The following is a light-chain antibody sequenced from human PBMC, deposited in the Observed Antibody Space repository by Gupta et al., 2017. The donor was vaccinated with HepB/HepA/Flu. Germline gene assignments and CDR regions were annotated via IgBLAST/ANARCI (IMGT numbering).Light chain of an antibody. CDR2: SNN. CDR1: SSNIGSNT. V-gene: IGLV1-44*01. J-gene: IGLJ3*02. Sequence: SVLAQPPSASGPPGQRVTISCSGSSSNIGSNTVHWYQQLPGTAPKLLIYSNNQRPSGVTDRFSGSKTGTSASLAISGLQAEDEADYYCAARDDSRNGLVFGGGTKLTVL. CDR3: AARDDSRNGLV.